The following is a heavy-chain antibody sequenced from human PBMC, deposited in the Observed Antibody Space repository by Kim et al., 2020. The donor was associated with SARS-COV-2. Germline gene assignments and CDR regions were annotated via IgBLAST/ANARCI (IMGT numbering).Heavy chain of an antibody. V-gene: IGHV3-11*01. Sequence: GGSLRLSCAASGFTFSDYYMSWIRQAPGKGLEWVSYISSSGSTIYYADSVKGRFTISRDNAKNSLYLQMNRLRAEDTAVYYCARAKRYGDYKYYFDYWGQGTLVTVSS. J-gene: IGHJ4*02. CDR1: GFTFSDYY. CDR3: ARAKRYGDYKYYFDY. CDR2: ISSSGSTI. D-gene: IGHD4-17*01.